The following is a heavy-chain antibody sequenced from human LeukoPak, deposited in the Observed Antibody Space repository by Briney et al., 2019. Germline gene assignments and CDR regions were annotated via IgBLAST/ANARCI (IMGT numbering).Heavy chain of an antibody. Sequence: SETLSLTCTVSGGSINSGTYYWGWIRQPAGKGLEWIGRIYTSGSTNYNPSLKSRVTMSVDTSKNQFSLKLSSVTAADTAVYYCARGAPNYYYYYYMDVWGKGTTVTISS. J-gene: IGHJ6*03. CDR1: GGSINSGTYY. CDR2: IYTSGST. CDR3: ARGAPNYYYYYYMDV. V-gene: IGHV4-61*02.